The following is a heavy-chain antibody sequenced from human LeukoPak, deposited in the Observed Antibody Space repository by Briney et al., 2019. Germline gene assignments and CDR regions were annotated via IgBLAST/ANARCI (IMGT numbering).Heavy chain of an antibody. D-gene: IGHD2-15*01. CDR1: GFKFNSSS. CDR2: ISSTSSHI. CDR3: ARGSGQYARNDAFDI. V-gene: IGHV3-48*01. Sequence: GGSLRLSCVASGFKFNSSSLNWVRQAPGKGLEWVSYISSTSSHIYFAESMRGRFSISRDNARNSLYLQLNSLRAEDTAVYYCARGSGQYARNDAFDIWGQGTLVTVSS. J-gene: IGHJ3*02.